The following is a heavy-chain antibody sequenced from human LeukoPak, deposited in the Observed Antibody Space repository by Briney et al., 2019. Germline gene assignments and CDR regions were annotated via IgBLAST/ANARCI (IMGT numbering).Heavy chain of an antibody. CDR2: IKQDGSEK. CDR3: ASDDRYYFDY. J-gene: IGHJ4*02. CDR1: GFTFSSYW. V-gene: IGHV3-7*03. Sequence: GGSLRLSCAASGFTFSSYWMSWVRQAPGKGLEWVANIKQDGSEKYYVDSVKGRFTISRDNAKNSLYLQMSSLRSEDTAVYYCASDDRYYFDYWGQGTLVTVSS.